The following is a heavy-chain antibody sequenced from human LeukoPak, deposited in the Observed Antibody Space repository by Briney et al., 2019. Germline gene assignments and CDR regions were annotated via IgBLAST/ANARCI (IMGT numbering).Heavy chain of an antibody. J-gene: IGHJ4*02. V-gene: IGHV3-30*18. Sequence: GGSLRLSCAASGFTFSSYGMHWVRQAPDKGLEWVAVISYDGSNKYYADSVKGRFTISRDNSKNTLYLQMNSLRAEDTAVYYCAKLFHSGVDYWGQGTLVTVSS. CDR1: GFTFSSYG. CDR2: ISYDGSNK. D-gene: IGHD3-10*01. CDR3: AKLFHSGVDY.